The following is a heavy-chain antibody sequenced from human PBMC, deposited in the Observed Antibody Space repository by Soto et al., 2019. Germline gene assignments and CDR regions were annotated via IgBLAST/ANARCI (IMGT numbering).Heavy chain of an antibody. Sequence: QVQLVESGGGVVQPGRSLRLSCAASGFTFSSYGVHWVRQAPSRGLEWVAVISDDGTRKHYGDSVKGRFTISRDNSQNTLCLQMNSLRAEDTAVYYCVKDRRTEAYGMEVWGQGTTVTVSS. CDR1: GFTFSSYG. V-gene: IGHV3-30*18. CDR3: VKDRRTEAYGMEV. D-gene: IGHD2-21*01. J-gene: IGHJ6*02. CDR2: ISDDGTRK.